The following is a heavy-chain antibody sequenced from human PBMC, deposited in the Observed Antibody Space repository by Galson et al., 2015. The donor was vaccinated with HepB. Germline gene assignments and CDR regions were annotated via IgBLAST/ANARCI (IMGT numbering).Heavy chain of an antibody. D-gene: IGHD3-22*01. Sequence: SLRLSCAASGFTFSNYAMSWVRQAPGKGLEWVSAISGGLGSTSYADSVKGRFTISRDKSKNTLYLQMNSLRAEDTAIYYCARGPRDYNVPSGSSFDFWGQGTLVTVSS. CDR2: ISGGLGST. CDR3: ARGPRDYNVPSGSSFDF. J-gene: IGHJ4*02. V-gene: IGHV3-23*01. CDR1: GFTFSNYA.